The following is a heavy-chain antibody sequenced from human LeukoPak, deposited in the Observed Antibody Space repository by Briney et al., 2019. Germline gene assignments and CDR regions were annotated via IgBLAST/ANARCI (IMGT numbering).Heavy chain of an antibody. CDR1: GDSVSSNSAT. J-gene: IGHJ3*02. Sequence: SQTLSLTCAISGDSVSSNSATWSWIRPSPSRGLEWLGRTYYRSKWYNDDAVSVKSRITISPDTPKNQFSLQLSSVTPEDTAVYYCVRGLGHAFDIWGQGTMVTVSS. CDR2: TYYRSKWYN. V-gene: IGHV6-1*01. CDR3: VRGLGHAFDI. D-gene: IGHD5/OR15-5a*01.